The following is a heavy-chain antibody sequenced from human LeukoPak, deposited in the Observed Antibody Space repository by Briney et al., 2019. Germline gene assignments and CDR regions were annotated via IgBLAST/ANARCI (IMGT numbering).Heavy chain of an antibody. J-gene: IGHJ4*02. Sequence: ASVKVSCKASGGTFSSYAISWVRQAPGQGLEWMGWMNPNSGRTGYAQNFQGRITITRNTSISTAYMELSSLRSEDTAVYYCTRETSSRYFDYWGQGTLVTVSS. CDR1: GGTFSSYA. CDR3: TRETSSRYFDY. V-gene: IGHV1-8*03. CDR2: MNPNSGRT.